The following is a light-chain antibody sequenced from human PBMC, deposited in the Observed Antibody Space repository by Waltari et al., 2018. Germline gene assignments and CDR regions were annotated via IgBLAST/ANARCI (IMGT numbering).Light chain of an antibody. CDR3: SSYGGSNNLL. CDR1: SSDIGTSEF. CDR2: AVA. V-gene: IGLV2-8*01. Sequence: QSGLTQPPSASGSPGQSVTISCTGTSSDIGTSEFVSWYQLHPGKAPKLLFYAVAKRPSEVSVRFSGSKSGNTASLTVSGLQAEDEADYFCSSYGGSNNLLFGGGTKLTV. J-gene: IGLJ2*01.